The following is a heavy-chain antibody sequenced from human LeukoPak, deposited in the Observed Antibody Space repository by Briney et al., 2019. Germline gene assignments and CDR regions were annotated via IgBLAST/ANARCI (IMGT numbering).Heavy chain of an antibody. V-gene: IGHV3-30*04. Sequence: PGGSLRLSCAASGFTFSSYAMHWVRQAPGKGLEWVAVISYDGSNKYYADSVKGRFTISRDNSKNTLYLQMNSLRAEDTAVYYCAKDRDPYDYGSGSYYNGVFDYWGQGPLVTVSS. CDR3: AKDRDPYDYGSGSYYNGVFDY. CDR1: GFTFSSYA. J-gene: IGHJ4*02. CDR2: ISYDGSNK. D-gene: IGHD3-10*01.